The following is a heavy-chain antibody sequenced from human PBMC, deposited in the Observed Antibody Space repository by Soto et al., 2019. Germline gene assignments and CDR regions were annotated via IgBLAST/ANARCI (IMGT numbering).Heavy chain of an antibody. CDR3: QRRGAGFNI. D-gene: IGHD6-19*01. V-gene: IGHV3-74*01. CDR1: GFTFSNYW. CDR2: INSDGSST. J-gene: IGHJ3*02. Sequence: EVQLVESGGGLVQPGGSLTLSCAASGFTFSNYWMHWVRQAPGKGLVWVSRINSDGSSTTYADSVKGRFTISRDNAKKRLYLKMNSLRAEDTVVYYCQRRGAGFNIGGQGKMVTFSS.